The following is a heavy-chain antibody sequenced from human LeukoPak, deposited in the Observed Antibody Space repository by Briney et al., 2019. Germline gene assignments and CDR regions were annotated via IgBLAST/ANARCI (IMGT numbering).Heavy chain of an antibody. V-gene: IGHV4-38-2*02. Sequence: SETLSLICTVSGYPISSGYFWGWIRQPPGKGLEWIGSIYHSGTTYYNPSLKSRVTISVDTSKNQFSLKLSSVTAADTAVYYCATRDGSYWGQGTLVTVSS. J-gene: IGHJ4*02. CDR3: ATRDGSY. CDR2: IYHSGTT. CDR1: GYPISSGYF. D-gene: IGHD5-24*01.